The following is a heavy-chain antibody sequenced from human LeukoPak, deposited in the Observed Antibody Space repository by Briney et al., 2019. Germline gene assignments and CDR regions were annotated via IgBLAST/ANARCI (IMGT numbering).Heavy chain of an antibody. CDR1: GGSISSSNW. J-gene: IGHJ4*02. V-gene: IGHV4-4*02. CDR3: AREVYDSSGYYILGVDY. CDR2: IYRSGST. D-gene: IGHD3-22*01. Sequence: PSGTLSLTCAVSGGSISSSNWWSWVRQPPGKGLEWIGEIYRSGSTNYNPSLKSRVTISVDKSKNQFSLKLSSVTAADTAVYYCAREVYDSSGYYILGVDYWGQGTLVTVSS.